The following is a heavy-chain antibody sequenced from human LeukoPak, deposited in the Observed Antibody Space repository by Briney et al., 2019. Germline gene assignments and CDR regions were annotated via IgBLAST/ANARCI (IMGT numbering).Heavy chain of an antibody. J-gene: IGHJ3*02. CDR2: IYSGGST. CDR3: ARDRFGLTYVFDI. V-gene: IGHV3-53*01. Sequence: GGSLRLSCAASGFTVSSNYMSWVRQAPGKGLEWVSVIYSGGSTYYADSVKGRFTISRDNSKNTLYLQMNSLRAEDTAVYYCARDRFGLTYVFDIWGQGTMVTVSS. CDR1: GFTVSSNY. D-gene: IGHD3-3*01.